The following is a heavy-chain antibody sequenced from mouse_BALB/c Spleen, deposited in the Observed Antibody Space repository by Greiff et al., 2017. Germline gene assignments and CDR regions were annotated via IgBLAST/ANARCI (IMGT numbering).Heavy chain of an antibody. CDR1: GFNIKDYY. CDR2: IDPENGNT. D-gene: IGHD2-3*01. CDR3: AGGYDRYYVRVMDY. J-gene: IGHJ4*01. V-gene: IGHV14-1*02. Sequence: VQLQQSGAELVRPGALVKLSCKASGFNIKDYYMHWVKQRPEQGLEWIGWIDPENGNTIYDPKFQGKASITADTSSNTAYLQLSSLTSEDTAVYYCAGGYDRYYVRVMDYWGQGTSVTVSS.